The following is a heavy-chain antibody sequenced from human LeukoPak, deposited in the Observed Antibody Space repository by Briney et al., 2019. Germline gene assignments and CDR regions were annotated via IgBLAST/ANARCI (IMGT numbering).Heavy chain of an antibody. D-gene: IGHD3-10*01. V-gene: IGHV3-7*01. J-gene: IGHJ4*02. CDR2: IKQDGTEK. CDR1: GFTFSTYW. Sequence: GGSLRLSCAASGFTFSTYWMSWVRQAPGKGLEWVANIKQDGTEKYYVDSVKGRFTISGDNAKNSLYLQMNSLRAEDTAVYFCTRSYYGSASYYSDKSFFDYWGQGTLVTVSS. CDR3: TRSYYGSASYYSDKSFFDY.